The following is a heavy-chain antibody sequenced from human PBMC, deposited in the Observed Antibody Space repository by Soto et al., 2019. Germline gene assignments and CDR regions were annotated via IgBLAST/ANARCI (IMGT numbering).Heavy chain of an antibody. Sequence: GGSLRLSCAASGFTFSSYEMNWVRQAPGKGLEWVSYISSSGSTIYYADSVKGRFTISRDNAKNSLYLQMNSLRAEDTAVYYCARDLDDSSGYYVDPYYYGMDVWGQGXTVTVYS. J-gene: IGHJ6*02. V-gene: IGHV3-48*03. CDR3: ARDLDDSSGYYVDPYYYGMDV. CDR2: ISSSGSTI. CDR1: GFTFSSYE. D-gene: IGHD3-22*01.